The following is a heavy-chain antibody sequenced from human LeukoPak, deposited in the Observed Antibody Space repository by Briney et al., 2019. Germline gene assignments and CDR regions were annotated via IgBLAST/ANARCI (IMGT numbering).Heavy chain of an antibody. J-gene: IGHJ5*02. V-gene: IGHV4-59*01. CDR1: GGSISSYY. CDR3: ARGMGGNWFDP. D-gene: IGHD2-8*01. Sequence: PSETLSLTCTVSGGSISSYYWSWIRQPPGKGLEWIVYIYYSENTNYSPSLKRRVTISVDTSKNQFSLKLSSVTAADTAMYYCARGMGGNWFDPWGQGTLVTVSS. CDR2: IYYSENT.